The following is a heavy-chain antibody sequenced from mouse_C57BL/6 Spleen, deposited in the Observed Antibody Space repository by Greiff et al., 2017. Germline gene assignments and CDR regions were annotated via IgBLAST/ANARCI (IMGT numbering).Heavy chain of an antibody. CDR1: GYAFSSSW. D-gene: IGHD3-2*02. Sequence: VQLQESGPELVKPGASVTISCKASGYAFSSSWMNWVKQRPGKGLEWIGRIYPGDGDTNYNGKFKGKATLNADKSSSTAYMQLSSLTSEDAAVYFCARDSSGCLDYGGQGTTLTVAS. CDR2: IYPGDGDT. V-gene: IGHV1-82*01. CDR3: ARDSSGCLDY. J-gene: IGHJ2*01.